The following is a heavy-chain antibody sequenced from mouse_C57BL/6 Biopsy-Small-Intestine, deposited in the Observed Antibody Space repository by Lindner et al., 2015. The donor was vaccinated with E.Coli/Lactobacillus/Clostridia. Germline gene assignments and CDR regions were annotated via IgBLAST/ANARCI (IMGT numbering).Heavy chain of an antibody. V-gene: IGHV6-3*01. J-gene: IGHJ2*01. CDR3: SDISGPFDY. Sequence: VQLQESGGGLVQPGGSMKLSCVASGFTFSNHWMNWVRQSPEKGLEWVAQIRLKSVNYATQHVESVRGRFTISRDDSKNTVYLQMNNLRAEDTGTYYCSDISGPFDYWGQGTTLTVSS. CDR2: IRLKSVNYAT. CDR1: GFTFSNHW. D-gene: IGHD3-2*02.